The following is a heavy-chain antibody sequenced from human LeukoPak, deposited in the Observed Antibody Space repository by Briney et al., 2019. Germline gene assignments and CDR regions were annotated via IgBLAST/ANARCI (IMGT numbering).Heavy chain of an antibody. CDR1: GGSISSGSYY. J-gene: IGHJ3*02. CDR2: TYTSGST. CDR3: ARSLTGYAPISFDI. V-gene: IGHV4-61*02. Sequence: SQTLSLTCTVSGGSISSGSYYWSWIRQPAGKGLEWIGRTYTSGSTNYNPSLKSRVTISVDTSKNQFSLKLSSVTAADTAVYYCARSLTGYAPISFDIWGQGTMVTVSS. D-gene: IGHD3-9*01.